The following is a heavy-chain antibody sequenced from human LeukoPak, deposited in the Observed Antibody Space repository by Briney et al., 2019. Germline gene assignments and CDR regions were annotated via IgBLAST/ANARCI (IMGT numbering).Heavy chain of an antibody. CDR3: ARGYSGHYYAFDI. J-gene: IGHJ3*02. CDR2: ISSGGST. Sequence: SETLSLTCTVSGASISRYFWNWIRQPPGKELEWIGYISSGGSTNYNPSLKSRVTISIDTSKNQFSLKLTSATAADTAVYYCARGYSGHYYAFDIWGQGTMVTVSS. D-gene: IGHD1-26*01. V-gene: IGHV4-59*01. CDR1: GASISRYF.